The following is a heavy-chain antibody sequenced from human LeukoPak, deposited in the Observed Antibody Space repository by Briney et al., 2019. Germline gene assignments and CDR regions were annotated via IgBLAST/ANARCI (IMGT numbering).Heavy chain of an antibody. CDR1: GFTFSSYW. Sequence: GGSLRLSCAASGFTFSSYWMNWVRHAPGKGLMWVSRINSEGSSTSYADSVKGRFTISRDNAKNTLYLQMNSLRAEDTAVFYCARVGQAGYVGYPLDYWGQGTLVTVSS. CDR3: ARVGQAGYVGYPLDY. J-gene: IGHJ4*02. CDR2: INSEGSST. V-gene: IGHV3-74*01. D-gene: IGHD5-12*01.